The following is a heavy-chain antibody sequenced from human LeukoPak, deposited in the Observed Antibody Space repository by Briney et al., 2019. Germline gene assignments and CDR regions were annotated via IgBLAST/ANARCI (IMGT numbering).Heavy chain of an antibody. CDR3: ARILTGPRVNWFDP. Sequence: SETLSLTCTVSGGSISSYYWSWIRQPPGKGLEWIGYIYYSGSTNYNPSLKSRVTISVDTSKNQFSLKLSSVTAADTAVYYCARILTGPRVNWFDPWGQGTLVTVSS. J-gene: IGHJ5*02. V-gene: IGHV4-59*01. CDR1: GGSISSYY. D-gene: IGHD3-9*01. CDR2: IYYSGST.